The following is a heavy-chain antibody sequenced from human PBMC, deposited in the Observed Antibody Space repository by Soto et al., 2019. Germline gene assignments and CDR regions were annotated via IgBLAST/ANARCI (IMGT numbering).Heavy chain of an antibody. Sequence: PSETLSLTCTVSGGSISSYYWSWIRQPPGKGLEWIGYIYYSGSTNYNPSLKSRVTISVDTSKNQFSLKLSSVTAADTAVYYCARGPERNYDILSEGFDYWGRGTLVAVSS. CDR1: GGSISSYY. D-gene: IGHD3-9*01. J-gene: IGHJ4*02. CDR3: ARGPERNYDILSEGFDY. V-gene: IGHV4-59*01. CDR2: IYYSGST.